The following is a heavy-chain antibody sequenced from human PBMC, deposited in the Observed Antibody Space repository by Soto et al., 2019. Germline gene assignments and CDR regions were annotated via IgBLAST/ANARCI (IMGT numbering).Heavy chain of an antibody. CDR2: IYYSGST. J-gene: IGHJ6*02. D-gene: IGHD6-13*01. CDR1: GDSINSYH. V-gene: IGHV4-59*01. CDR3: ARENYMYSSSGFYYYDMDV. Sequence: QVQLQESGPGLVKPSETLSLTCTVSGDSINSYHWSWIRQPPGKGLEWIGYIYYSGSTNYNPSLKSRATISVDMSKNQFSLELSSVTAADTAVYYCARENYMYSSSGFYYYDMDVWGQGTTVTVSS.